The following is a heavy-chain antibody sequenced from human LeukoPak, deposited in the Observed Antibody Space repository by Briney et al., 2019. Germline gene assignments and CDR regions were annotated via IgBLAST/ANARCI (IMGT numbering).Heavy chain of an antibody. CDR2: ISWNSGSI. CDR1: GFTFDDYA. Sequence: GRSLRLSCAASGFTFDDYAMHWVRQAPGKGLEWVSGISWNSGSIGYADSVKGRFTISRDSAKNSLYLQMNSLRAEDTALYYCAKGLEYSSSSPLDYWGQGTLVTVSS. J-gene: IGHJ4*02. V-gene: IGHV3-9*01. D-gene: IGHD6-6*01. CDR3: AKGLEYSSSSPLDY.